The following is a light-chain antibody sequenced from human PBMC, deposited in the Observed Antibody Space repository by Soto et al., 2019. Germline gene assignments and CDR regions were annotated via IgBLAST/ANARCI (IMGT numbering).Light chain of an antibody. V-gene: IGLV2-23*01. J-gene: IGLJ1*01. CDR1: SRDVGSYNL. CDR2: EGS. CDR3: CSYAGSSTFYV. Sequence: QSALTQPASVSGSPGQSITISCTGTSRDVGSYNLVSWYQQHPGKAPKLMIYEGSKRPSGVSNRFSGSKSGNTASLTISGLQAEDEADYYCCSYAGSSTFYVFGNGTELTVL.